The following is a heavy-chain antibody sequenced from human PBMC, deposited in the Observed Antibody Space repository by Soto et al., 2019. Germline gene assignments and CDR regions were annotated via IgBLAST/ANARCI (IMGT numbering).Heavy chain of an antibody. CDR3: ASHKTSGGGYYSFDT. D-gene: IGHD1-26*01. Sequence: TETPSLTCTVSGGSISSSSYYWGWIRQPPGKGLEWIGSIYYSGSTYYNPSLKSRVTISVDTSKSQFSLKLSSVTAADTAIYYCASHKTSGGGYYSFDTWGQGTLVIGSA. CDR1: GGSISSSSYY. J-gene: IGHJ5*02. CDR2: IYYSGST. V-gene: IGHV4-39*01.